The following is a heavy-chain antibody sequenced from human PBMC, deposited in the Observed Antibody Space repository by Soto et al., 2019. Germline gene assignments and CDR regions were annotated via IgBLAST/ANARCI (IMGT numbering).Heavy chain of an antibody. J-gene: IGHJ3*02. CDR2: IIPIFGTA. D-gene: IGHD2-21*02. Sequence: QVQLVQSGAEVKKPGSSVKVSCKASGGTFSSYAISWVRQAPGQGLEWMGGIIPIFGTANYAQKFQGRVTITADESTSTADMELSSLRSEDTAVYYCARVKWAAVVVTGNAFDIWGQGTMVTVSS. V-gene: IGHV1-69*01. CDR3: ARVKWAAVVVTGNAFDI. CDR1: GGTFSSYA.